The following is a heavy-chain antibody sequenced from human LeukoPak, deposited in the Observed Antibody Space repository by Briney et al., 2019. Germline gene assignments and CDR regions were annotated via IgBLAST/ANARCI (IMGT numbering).Heavy chain of an antibody. CDR1: GYTFIDYY. J-gene: IGHJ4*02. D-gene: IGHD3-22*01. V-gene: IGHV1-2*04. CDR3: ARATMTTIGSYDY. Sequence: ASVKVSCKTSGYTFIDYYIHWVRQAPGQGLEWMAWINPNSGASNCAEKFQGWVTMTRDRSINTAYMDLSRLTSDDAAVYYSARATMTTIGSYDYWGQGTLVSVSS. CDR2: INPNSGAS.